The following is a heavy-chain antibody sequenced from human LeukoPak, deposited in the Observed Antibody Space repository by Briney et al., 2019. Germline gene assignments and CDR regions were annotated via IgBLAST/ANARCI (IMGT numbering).Heavy chain of an antibody. CDR2: ISGSGGST. CDR3: ARGREWVIVPAALVV. Sequence: SCKASGYTFTSYGISWVRQAPGKGLEWVSAISGSGGSTYYADSVEGRFTISRDNSKNTLYLQMNSLRDEDTAIYHCARGREWVIVPAALVVWGQGTTVTVSS. J-gene: IGHJ6*02. CDR1: GYTFTSYG. D-gene: IGHD2-2*01. V-gene: IGHV3-23*01.